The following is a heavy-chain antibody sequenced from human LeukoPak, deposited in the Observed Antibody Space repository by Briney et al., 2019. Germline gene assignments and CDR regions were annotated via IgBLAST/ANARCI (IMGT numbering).Heavy chain of an antibody. CDR3: ARHYDILTGTFPYY. J-gene: IGHJ4*02. V-gene: IGHV3-7*03. Sequence: GGSLRLSCAASGFTFSNYWMSWVRQAPGKGREWVANIRQDGNEKYYVGSVRGRFTISRDNAKNSLYLQMNSLRAEDTAVYYCARHYDILTGTFPYYWGQGTPVTVSS. D-gene: IGHD3-9*01. CDR2: IRQDGNEK. CDR1: GFTFSNYW.